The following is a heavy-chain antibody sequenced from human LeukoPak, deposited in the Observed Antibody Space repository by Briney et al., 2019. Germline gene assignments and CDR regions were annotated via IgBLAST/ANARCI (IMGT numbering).Heavy chain of an antibody. CDR1: GGSISSGDYY. V-gene: IGHV4-30-4*01. Sequence: SEALSLTCTVSGGSISSGDYYWSWIRQPPGKGLEWIAYVYYSGSTYYNPSLKSRVTMSADTSKNQLSLKLSSVTAADTAVYYCARPYYYDSRIDPWGQGILVTVSS. CDR3: ARPYYYDSRIDP. D-gene: IGHD3-22*01. CDR2: VYYSGST. J-gene: IGHJ5*02.